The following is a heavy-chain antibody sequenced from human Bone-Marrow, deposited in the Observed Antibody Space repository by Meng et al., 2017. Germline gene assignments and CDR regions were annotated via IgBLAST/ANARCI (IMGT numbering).Heavy chain of an antibody. CDR3: ARDSTSAYADS. J-gene: IGHJ4*02. CDR2: INPNSGGT. Sequence: QGALGLVGAEVEKPGASVKVSCKASGYTFTGYYMHWVRQAPGQGLEWMGRINPNSGGTNYAQNFQGRVTMTRDTSISTVYMELSRLTSDDTAVYYCARDSTSAYADSWGQGTLVTVSS. D-gene: IGHD5-12*01. V-gene: IGHV1-2*06. CDR1: GYTFTGYY.